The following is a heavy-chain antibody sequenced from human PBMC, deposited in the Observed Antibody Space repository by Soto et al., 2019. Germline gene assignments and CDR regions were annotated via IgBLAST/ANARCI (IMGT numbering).Heavy chain of an antibody. CDR1: GGSISSYY. CDR2: IYYSGST. J-gene: IGHJ4*02. D-gene: IGHD2-8*01. V-gene: IGHV4-59*08. Sequence: SETLSLTCTVSGGSISSYYWSWIRQPPGKGLEWIGYIYYSGSTNYNPSLKSRVTISVDTSKNQFSLKLSSVTAADTAVYYCARTGVEGGDIVLIGWGQGTLVTVSS. CDR3: ARTGVEGGDIVLIG.